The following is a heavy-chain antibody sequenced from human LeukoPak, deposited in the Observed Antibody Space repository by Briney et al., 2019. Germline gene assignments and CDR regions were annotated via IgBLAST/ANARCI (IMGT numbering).Heavy chain of an antibody. J-gene: IGHJ2*01. Sequence: PGRSLRLSCAASGFTFSTFSMHWVRQAPGKGPEWVAVISYDGNNQYYADSVKGRFTISRDNSKNTVYLQMNNLGTEDTSVYYCATLLYRSGFTYWYFDLWGRGTLVTVSS. V-gene: IGHV3-30-3*01. D-gene: IGHD6-19*01. CDR1: GFTFSTFS. CDR2: ISYDGNNQ. CDR3: ATLLYRSGFTYWYFDL.